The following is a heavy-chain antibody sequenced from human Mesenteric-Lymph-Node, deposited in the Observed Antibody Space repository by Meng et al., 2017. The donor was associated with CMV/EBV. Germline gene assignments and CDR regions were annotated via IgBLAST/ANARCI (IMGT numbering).Heavy chain of an antibody. CDR1: GGIFNSYA. Sequence: SMKVSCKSSGGIFNSYAISWVRQAPGHGLEWMGGIIPILGMADYAQKFQGRVTITADKSTSTTYMELSSLRSEDTAVYYCARDGSSTWENEKYIQHWGQGTLVTVSS. D-gene: IGHD6-13*01. CDR2: IIPILGMA. J-gene: IGHJ1*01. CDR3: ARDGSSTWENEKYIQH. V-gene: IGHV1-69*10.